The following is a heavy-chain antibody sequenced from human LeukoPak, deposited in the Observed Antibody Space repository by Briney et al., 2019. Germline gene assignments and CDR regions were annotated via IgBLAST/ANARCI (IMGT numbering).Heavy chain of an antibody. CDR1: GGSISSSSYY. Sequence: SETLSLTCTVSGGSISSSSYYWGWIRQPPGKGLEWIGSIYYSGSTYYNPSLKSRVTISVDTSKNQFSLKLSSVTAADTAVYYCARPDYSNYVSVDPWGQGTLVTVSS. CDR3: ARPDYSNYVSVDP. V-gene: IGHV4-39*01. CDR2: IYYSGST. J-gene: IGHJ5*02. D-gene: IGHD4-11*01.